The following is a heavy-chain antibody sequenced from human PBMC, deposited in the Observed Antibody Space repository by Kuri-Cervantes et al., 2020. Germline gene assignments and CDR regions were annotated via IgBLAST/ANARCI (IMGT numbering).Heavy chain of an antibody. Sequence: SETLSPTCTVSGGSISSYYWSWIRQLPGKGLEWVGYIYYSGSHNYNPSLKSQVTISVDTSKNQFSLKLSSVTAADTAVYYCARTRTYYFDYWGQGTLVTVSS. CDR3: ARTRTYYFDY. V-gene: IGHV4-59*01. CDR1: GGSISSYY. D-gene: IGHD1-7*01. CDR2: IYYSGSH. J-gene: IGHJ4*02.